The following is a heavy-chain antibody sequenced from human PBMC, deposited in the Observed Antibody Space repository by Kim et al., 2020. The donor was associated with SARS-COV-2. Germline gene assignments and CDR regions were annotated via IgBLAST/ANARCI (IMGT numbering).Heavy chain of an antibody. CDR1: GFTFSSYD. Sequence: GGSLRLSCAASGFTFSSYDMHWVRQATGKGLEWVSVIGTAGDTYYPGSVKGRFTISRENAKNSLYLQMNSLRAGDTAVYYCARSLYYYDSSGYSDAFDIWGQGTMVTVSS. V-gene: IGHV3-13*01. CDR3: ARSLYYYDSSGYSDAFDI. CDR2: IGTAGDT. D-gene: IGHD3-22*01. J-gene: IGHJ3*02.